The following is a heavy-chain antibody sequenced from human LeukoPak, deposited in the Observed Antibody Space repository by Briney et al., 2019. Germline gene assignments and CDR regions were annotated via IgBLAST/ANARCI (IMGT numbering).Heavy chain of an antibody. CDR1: GYTFTSYD. CDR3: AKDEPEAFYDSSGYLLY. V-gene: IGHV1-8*01. D-gene: IGHD3-22*01. CDR2: MNPNSGNT. J-gene: IGHJ4*02. Sequence: ASVKVSCKASGYTFTSYDINWVRQATGQGLEWMGWMNPNSGNTGYAQKFQGRVTMTRNTSISTAYMELSSLRAEDTAVYYCAKDEPEAFYDSSGYLLYWGQGTLVTVSS.